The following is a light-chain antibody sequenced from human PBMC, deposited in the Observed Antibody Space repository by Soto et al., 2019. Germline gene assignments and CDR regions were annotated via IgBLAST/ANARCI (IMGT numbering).Light chain of an antibody. J-gene: IGKJ5*01. CDR3: QQAYTYPVT. V-gene: IGKV1-12*01. Sequence: DIQMTQSPSSVSASVGDRVTITWRASQGIMSWLAWYQQKQGRAPKLLIYAASTLQSGVPSRLSGSGSATDFTLTTDSLQPEDFATYYCQQAYTYPVTFGQGTRLEIK. CDR1: QGIMSW. CDR2: AAS.